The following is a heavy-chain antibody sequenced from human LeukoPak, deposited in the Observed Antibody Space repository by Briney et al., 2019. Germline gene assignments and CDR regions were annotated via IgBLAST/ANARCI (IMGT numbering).Heavy chain of an antibody. Sequence: GGSLRLSCAASGFTFSSYAMSWVRQTPGKGLEWVSAISGSGGSTYYADSVKGRFTISRDNSKNTLYLQMNSLRAEDTAVYYCAKSYDSSGYYLDYFDYWGQGTLVTVSS. D-gene: IGHD3-22*01. J-gene: IGHJ4*02. CDR1: GFTFSSYA. CDR3: AKSYDSSGYYLDYFDY. V-gene: IGHV3-23*01. CDR2: ISGSGGST.